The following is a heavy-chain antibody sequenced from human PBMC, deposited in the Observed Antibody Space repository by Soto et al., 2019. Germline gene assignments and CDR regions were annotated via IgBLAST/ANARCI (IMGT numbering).Heavy chain of an antibody. CDR1: GGSISSGGYS. CDR3: ASAGGLGAVAADY. V-gene: IGHV4-30-2*01. CDR2: IYHSGST. J-gene: IGHJ4*02. D-gene: IGHD6-19*01. Sequence: QLQLQESGSGLVKPSQTLSLTCAVSGGSISSGGYSWSWIRQPPGKGLEWIGYIYHSGSTYYNPSLKSRVTISVARSKNQCSLKLSSVTAADTAVYYCASAGGLGAVAADYWGQGTLVTVSS.